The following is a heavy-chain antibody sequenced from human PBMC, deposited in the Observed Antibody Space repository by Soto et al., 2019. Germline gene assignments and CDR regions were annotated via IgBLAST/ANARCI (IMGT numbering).Heavy chain of an antibody. D-gene: IGHD6-6*01. V-gene: IGHV4-4*07. CDR1: GDSISNYY. Sequence: PSETLSLTCTVSGDSISNYYLSWIRQPAGKGLEWIGRISTSGGASYNPSLKSRATMSVDMSKNQFSLELTSVTAADTAIYYCRRDFDFWGQGTLVTVSS. CDR2: ISTSGGA. CDR3: RRDFDF. J-gene: IGHJ4*02.